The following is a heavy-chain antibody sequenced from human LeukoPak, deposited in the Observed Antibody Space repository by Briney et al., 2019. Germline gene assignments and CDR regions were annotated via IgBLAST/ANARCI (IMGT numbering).Heavy chain of an antibody. CDR2: IYYSGST. V-gene: IGHV4-31*03. D-gene: IGHD3-22*01. Sequence: SETLSLTCTVSGGSISSGGYYWSWIRQHPGKGLEWIGYIYYSGSTYYNPSLKSRVTISVDTSKNQFSLKLSSVTAADTAVYYCARGHYYDSSGYYFDYWGQGTLVTVSS. J-gene: IGHJ4*02. CDR3: ARGHYYDSSGYYFDY. CDR1: GGSISSGGYY.